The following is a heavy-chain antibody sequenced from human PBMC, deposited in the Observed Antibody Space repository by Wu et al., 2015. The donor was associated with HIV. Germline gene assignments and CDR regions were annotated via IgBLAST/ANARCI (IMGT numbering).Heavy chain of an antibody. V-gene: IGHV1-69*05. D-gene: IGHD6-19*01. CDR1: GGTFSSYA. CDR3: ARDNGQQWLVPGYYGMDV. J-gene: IGHJ6*02. CDR2: IIPIFGTA. Sequence: QVQLVQSGAEVKKPGSSVKVSCKASGGTFSSYAISWVRQAPGQGLEWMGGIIPIFGTANYAQKFQGRVTITTDESTSTAYMELSSLRSEDTAVYYCARDNGQQWLVPGYYGMDVWGQGTTVTVSS.